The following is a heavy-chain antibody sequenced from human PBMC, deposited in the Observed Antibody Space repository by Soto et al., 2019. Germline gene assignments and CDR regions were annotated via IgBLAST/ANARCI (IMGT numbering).Heavy chain of an antibody. CDR2: ISGDGASI. V-gene: IGHV3-23*01. D-gene: IGHD3-10*01. J-gene: IGHJ4*02. CDR1: GITFSSDS. Sequence: PGGSLRLFCVASGITFSSDSMSWVRQAPGKGMEWVSVISGDGASIGYADSVEGRFSISRDNFKNTLYLQMNSLRVEDTAVYFCVRGSRMAGVDYWGQGTLVTVSS. CDR3: VRGSRMAGVDY.